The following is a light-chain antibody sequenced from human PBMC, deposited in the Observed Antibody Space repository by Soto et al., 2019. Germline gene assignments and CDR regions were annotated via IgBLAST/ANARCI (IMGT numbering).Light chain of an antibody. CDR2: QDS. J-gene: IGLJ2*01. CDR1: KLGDKY. V-gene: IGLV3-1*01. Sequence: SYELTQPPSVSVSPGQTASITCSGDKLGDKYACWYQQKPGQSPVLVIYQDSKRPSGIPERFSGSNSGNTATLTISGTQAMDEADYYCQAWDSSIEVVFGGGTKVTV. CDR3: QAWDSSIEVV.